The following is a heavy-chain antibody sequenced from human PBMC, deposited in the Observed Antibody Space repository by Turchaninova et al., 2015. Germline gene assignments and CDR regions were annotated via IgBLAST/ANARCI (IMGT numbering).Heavy chain of an antibody. J-gene: IGHJ4*02. CDR3: ATDVDGKLK. CDR1: GGTFRSYA. V-gene: IGHV1-69*06. CDR2: IITIFNTP. Sequence: QVQLVQSGAVVQKTGSSVTVACKASGGTFRSYAISWVRQAPGQGLEWMGGIITIFNTPNYAQNFQGRVTITADRSTSTAYMELSSLRYDDTAVYFCATDVDGKLKWGQGTLVTVSS. D-gene: IGHD4-17*01.